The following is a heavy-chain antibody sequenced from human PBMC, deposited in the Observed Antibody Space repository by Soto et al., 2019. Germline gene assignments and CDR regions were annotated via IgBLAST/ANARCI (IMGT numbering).Heavy chain of an antibody. CDR3: ARDPTVTMGWGFAP. J-gene: IGHJ5*02. D-gene: IGHD4-17*01. V-gene: IGHV1-18*01. CDR2: ISAYNGNT. CDR1: GYTFTSYG. Sequence: QVQLVQSGAEVKKPGASVKVSCKASGYTFTSYGISWVRQAPGQGLEWMGWISAYNGNTNYAQKLQGRVTMTTDTSTSTAHMELRSLRSADTAAYYCARDPTVTMGWGFAPWGQGTLVTVSS.